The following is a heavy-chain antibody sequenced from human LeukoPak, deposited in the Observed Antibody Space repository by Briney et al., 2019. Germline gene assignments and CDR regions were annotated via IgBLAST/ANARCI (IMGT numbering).Heavy chain of an antibody. D-gene: IGHD2-21*01. CDR2: IIPMFGTA. CDR1: GGTFSSYA. CDR3: ARGGVGSDLFNAFYFDY. J-gene: IGHJ4*02. V-gene: IGHV1-69*13. Sequence: ASVKVSCKASGGTFSSYAISWVRQAPGQGLEWMGGIIPMFGTANYVQKFQGRVTITADESTSTAYMELSSLRSEDTAVYYCARGGVGSDLFNAFYFDYWGQGTLVTVSS.